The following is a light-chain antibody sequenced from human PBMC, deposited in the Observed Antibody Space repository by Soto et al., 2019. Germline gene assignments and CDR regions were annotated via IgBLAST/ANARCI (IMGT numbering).Light chain of an antibody. J-gene: IGLJ2*01. CDR3: PTWGTGRGV. CDR2: LNSDGSH. CDR1: SGHSSYA. Sequence: QPVLTQSPSASASLGASVKLTCTLSSGHSSYAIAWHQQQPEKGPRYLMKLNSDGSHSKGDGIPDRFSGSSSGAERYLTTSSLPAEDEADYYCPTWGTGRGVFGGGTKVTVL. V-gene: IGLV4-69*01.